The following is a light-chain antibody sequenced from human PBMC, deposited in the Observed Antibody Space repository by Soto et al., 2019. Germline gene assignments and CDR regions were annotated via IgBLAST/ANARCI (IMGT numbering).Light chain of an antibody. CDR1: QSVSSY. CDR2: DAS. V-gene: IGKV3-11*01. CDR3: QQRSKWPPYS. J-gene: IGKJ2*01. Sequence: EIVLTQSPATLSLSPGERATRSCRASQSVSSYLAWYQQKPGQAPRLLIYDASNRATGIPARFSGSGSGTDFTLTIRRLEPEDFGVYYCQQRSKWPPYSFAQGNKLEIK.